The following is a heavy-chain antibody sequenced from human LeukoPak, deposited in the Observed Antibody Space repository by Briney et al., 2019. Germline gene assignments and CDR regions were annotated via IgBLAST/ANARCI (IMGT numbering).Heavy chain of an antibody. J-gene: IGHJ4*02. CDR2: FYHSGST. V-gene: IGHV4-38-2*02. Sequence: SETLSLTCTVSGYSISSGYCWGWIRQPPGKGLEWIGNFYHSGSTYYNPSLKTRVTISADTSKNQFSLKLSSVTAADTAVYYCVRSSSSIFDYWGQGTLVTVSS. CDR1: GYSISSGYC. CDR3: VRSSSSIFDY. D-gene: IGHD6-6*01.